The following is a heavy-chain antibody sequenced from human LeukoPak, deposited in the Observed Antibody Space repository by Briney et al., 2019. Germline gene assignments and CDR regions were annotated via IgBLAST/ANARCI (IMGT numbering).Heavy chain of an antibody. D-gene: IGHD2-2*01. CDR1: GGSISSGGYY. Sequence: SETLSLTCTVSGGSISSGGYYWSWIRQHPGKGLEWIGYIYYSGSTYYNPALKSRVTIPVDTSKNQFSLKLSSVTAADTAVYYCAREVPDCSSPSCYVYYYYYMDVWGKGTTVTVSS. V-gene: IGHV4-31*03. CDR3: AREVPDCSSPSCYVYYYYYMDV. J-gene: IGHJ6*03. CDR2: IYYSGST.